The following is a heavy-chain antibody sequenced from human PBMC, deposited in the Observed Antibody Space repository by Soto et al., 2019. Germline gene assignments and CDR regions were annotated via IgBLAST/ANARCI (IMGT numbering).Heavy chain of an antibody. CDR3: AGDLSGCGLTNGHFGVDV. J-gene: IGHJ6*02. CDR1: GYTFANYA. V-gene: IGHV1-3*01. CDR2: INAGNGNT. Sequence: QVRLVQSGTEVKKPGASVMVSCKASGYTFANYAIHLVRQAPGQDFEWMGWINAGNGNTRNSQKFQGRVTFTRDTSATTAHMGVGSLGFEDTAVYYCAGDLSGCGLTNGHFGVDVRGQATTVIVSS. D-gene: IGHD2-21*01.